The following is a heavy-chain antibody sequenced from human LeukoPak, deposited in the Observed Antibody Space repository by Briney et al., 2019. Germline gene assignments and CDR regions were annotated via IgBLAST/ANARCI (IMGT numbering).Heavy chain of an antibody. CDR3: AVIVAAGTGGFDS. V-gene: IGHV3-7*01. J-gene: IGHJ4*02. Sequence: GGSLRLSCAASGFTISRYWMSWVRQAPGKGLEWVANIKEDGSEKNYVDSVKGRFTISRGNAKSSLYLQMNSLRVEDTALYYCAVIVAAGTGGFDSWGQGTLVTVSS. CDR2: IKEDGSEK. CDR1: GFTISRYW. D-gene: IGHD6-13*01.